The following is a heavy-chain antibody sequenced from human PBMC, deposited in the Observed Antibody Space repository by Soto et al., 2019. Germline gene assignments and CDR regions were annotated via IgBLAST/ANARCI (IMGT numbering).Heavy chain of an antibody. J-gene: IGHJ4*02. CDR2: INPNSGGT. V-gene: IGHV1-2*04. CDR3: ARGRLIRAYFDY. Sequence: QVQLVQSGAEVKKPGASVKVSCKASGYTFTGYYMHWVRQAPGQGLEWMGWINPNSGGTNYAQKCQGWVTMTRETSISTAYMELSRLRSDDTAVYYCARGRLIRAYFDYWGQGTLVTVSS. CDR1: GYTFTGYY. D-gene: IGHD2-21*02.